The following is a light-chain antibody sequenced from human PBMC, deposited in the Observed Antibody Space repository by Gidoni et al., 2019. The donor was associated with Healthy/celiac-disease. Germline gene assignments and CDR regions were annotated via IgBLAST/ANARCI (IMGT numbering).Light chain of an antibody. CDR1: SSDVGGYNY. V-gene: IGLV2-11*01. CDR2: DVS. Sequence: QSALTQPRPVTGSPGQSVTLSCPGTSSDVGGYNYVSWYHQHPGKAPKLMIYDVSKRPSGVPDRFSGSKSGNSASLTISGLQAEDEADYYCCSYAGSYSVVFGGGTKLTVL. J-gene: IGLJ2*01. CDR3: CSYAGSYSVV.